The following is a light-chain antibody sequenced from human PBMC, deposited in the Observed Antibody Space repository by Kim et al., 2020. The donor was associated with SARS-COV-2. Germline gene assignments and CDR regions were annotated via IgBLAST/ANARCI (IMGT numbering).Light chain of an antibody. CDR3: QQNYSYPRFT. CDR1: QSISSY. J-gene: IGKJ3*01. CDR2: AAS. Sequence: STGDRVTIACRASQSISSYLAWYQQRPGKAPKLLIYAASTLQSGVPSRFSGSGSGTDFTLTISCLQSEDFATYYCQQNYSYPRFTFGPGTKVDIK. V-gene: IGKV1-8*01.